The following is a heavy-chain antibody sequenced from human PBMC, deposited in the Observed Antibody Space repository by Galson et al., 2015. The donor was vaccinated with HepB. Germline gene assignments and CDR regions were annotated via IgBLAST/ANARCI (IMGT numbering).Heavy chain of an antibody. CDR3: ALAWTNYWYFDL. D-gene: IGHD3/OR15-3a*01. Sequence: SLRLSCAASGFTFSSYAMSWVRQAPGKGLEWVSSIGGSVGSLHYADSVKGRFTISRDNSKNTLYLQMNSLEAEDTAIYYCALAWTNYWYFDLWGRGTLVTVSS. V-gene: IGHV3-23*01. J-gene: IGHJ2*01. CDR1: GFTFSSYA. CDR2: IGGSVGSL.